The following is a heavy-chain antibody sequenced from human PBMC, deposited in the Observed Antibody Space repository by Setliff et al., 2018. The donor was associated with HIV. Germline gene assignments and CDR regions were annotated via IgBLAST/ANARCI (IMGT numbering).Heavy chain of an antibody. V-gene: IGHV4-39*07. D-gene: IGHD3-22*01. CDR1: GGSVSNSSYY. Sequence: TLSLTCTVSGGSVSNSSYYWGWIRQPPGKGLEWIGSIYYSGSTYYNPSLKSRVTISLDKSKNQFSLKLSSVTAADTAVYYCARDPHSYDTSGHYSWFYFDFWGQGTLVTVSS. CDR3: ARDPHSYDTSGHYSWFYFDF. J-gene: IGHJ4*02. CDR2: IYYSGST.